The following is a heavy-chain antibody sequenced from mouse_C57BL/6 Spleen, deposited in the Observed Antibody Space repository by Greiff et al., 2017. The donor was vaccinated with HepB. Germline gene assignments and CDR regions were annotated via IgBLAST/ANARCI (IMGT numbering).Heavy chain of an antibody. CDR3: ARFHGSSYRYFDV. Sequence: VQLQQSGAELVKPGASVKLSCKASGYTFTSYWMHWVKQRPGQGLEWIGMIHPHSGSTNYNEKFKSKATLTVDKSSSTAYMQLSSLTSEDSAVYYCARFHGSSYRYFDVWGPGTTVTVSA. D-gene: IGHD1-1*01. CDR1: GYTFTSYW. V-gene: IGHV1-64*01. CDR2: IHPHSGST. J-gene: IGHJ1*01.